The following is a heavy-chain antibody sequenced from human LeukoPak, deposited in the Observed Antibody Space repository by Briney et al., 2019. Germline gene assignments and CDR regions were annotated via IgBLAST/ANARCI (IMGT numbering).Heavy chain of an antibody. CDR3: ARNAYYYDGSGYYYVSYYFDY. CDR1: GFSCGYW. D-gene: IGHD3-22*01. J-gene: IGHJ4*02. Sequence: GGSLRLSCAASGFSCGYWMSWVRQTPGKGLEWVANIKQDGSEKYYVDSVKGRFTISRDNAKNSLYLQMNSLRAEDTAVYYCARNAYYYDGSGYYYVSYYFDYWGQGTLVTVSS. CDR2: IKQDGSEK. V-gene: IGHV3-7*03.